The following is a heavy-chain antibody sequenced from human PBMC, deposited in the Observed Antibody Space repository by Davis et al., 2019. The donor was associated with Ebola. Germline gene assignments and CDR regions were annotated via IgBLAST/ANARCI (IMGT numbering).Heavy chain of an antibody. J-gene: IGHJ6*02. CDR3: AKDIRQQLKYGMDV. V-gene: IGHV3-9*01. CDR2: ISWNSGSI. CDR1: GFPFDDYA. D-gene: IGHD6-13*01. Sequence: PGGSLRLSCAASGFPFDDYAMHWVRQGPGKGLEWVSGISWNSGSIGYADSVKGRFTISRDNAKNSLYLQMNSLRAEDTDLYYCAKDIRQQLKYGMDVWGQGTTVTVSS.